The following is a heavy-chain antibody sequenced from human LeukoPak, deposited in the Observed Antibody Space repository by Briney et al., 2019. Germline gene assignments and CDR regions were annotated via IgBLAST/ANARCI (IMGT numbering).Heavy chain of an antibody. CDR1: GFTFSNYG. J-gene: IGHJ4*02. CDR3: ARKYSSAWYQDH. Sequence: GGSLRLSCAASGFTFSNYGMHWVRQAPGKGLEWVALIWYDGSSKYYTDSVKGRFTISRDNSNNTLYLQMNSLRAEDTAAYYCARKYSSAWYQDHWGQGTLVTVSS. V-gene: IGHV3-33*01. D-gene: IGHD6-19*01. CDR2: IWYDGSSK.